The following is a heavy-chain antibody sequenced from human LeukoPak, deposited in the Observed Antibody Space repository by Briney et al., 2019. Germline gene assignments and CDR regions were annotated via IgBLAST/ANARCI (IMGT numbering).Heavy chain of an antibody. CDR2: IKQDGSEK. CDR3: ARSETTYYYDSSVYFYYYYGMDV. D-gene: IGHD3-22*01. Sequence: GGSLRLSCAASGFTFSSYWMSWVRQAPGKGLEWVANIKQDGSEKYYVDSVKGRLTISRDNAKNSLYLQMNSLRAEDTAVYYCARSETTYYYDSSVYFYYYYGMDVWGQGTTVTVSS. J-gene: IGHJ6*02. CDR1: GFTFSSYW. V-gene: IGHV3-7*01.